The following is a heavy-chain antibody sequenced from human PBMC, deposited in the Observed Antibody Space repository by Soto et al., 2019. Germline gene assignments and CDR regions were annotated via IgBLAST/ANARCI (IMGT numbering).Heavy chain of an antibody. D-gene: IGHD3-22*01. J-gene: IGHJ4*01. CDR1: GFTFSNAW. V-gene: IGHV3-15*07. CDR3: TTDSYSTIIIVRFDY. Sequence: GGSLRLSCAASGFTFSNAWINWVRQAPGKGLEWVGRIKSKTDGGTTGYAEPVKGRFAISRDDSNNMVYLQMNSLKIEDTAVYYCTTDSYSTIIIVRFDYWGHGTLVTVS. CDR2: IKSKTDGGTT.